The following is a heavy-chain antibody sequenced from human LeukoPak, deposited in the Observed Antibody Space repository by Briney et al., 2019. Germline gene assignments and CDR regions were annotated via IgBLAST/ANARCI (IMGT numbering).Heavy chain of an antibody. J-gene: IGHJ5*02. V-gene: IGHV3-30*18. Sequence: GRSLRLSCAASGFTFSSYGMHWVRQAPGKGLEWVAVISYDGSNKYYADSVKGRFTISRDNSKNTLYLQMNSLRAEDTAVYYCAKDRAVTTYPYNWFDPWGQGTLVTVSS. CDR1: GFTFSSYG. CDR2: ISYDGSNK. D-gene: IGHD4-17*01. CDR3: AKDRAVTTYPYNWFDP.